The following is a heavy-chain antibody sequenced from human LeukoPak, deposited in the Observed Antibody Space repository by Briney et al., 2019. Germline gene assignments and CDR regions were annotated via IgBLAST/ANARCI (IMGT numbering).Heavy chain of an antibody. D-gene: IGHD3-10*01. Sequence: GESLKISCKVSGYTFTFYWIGWVRQIPGKGLEWMGIIDPGVPYTRYSPSFQGQVTISADKSISTAYLQWSSLKASDTAMYYCARVGANYYNTMDVSGQGTTVTASS. J-gene: IGHJ6*02. CDR1: GYTFTFYW. CDR2: IDPGVPYT. V-gene: IGHV5-51*01. CDR3: ARVGANYYNTMDV.